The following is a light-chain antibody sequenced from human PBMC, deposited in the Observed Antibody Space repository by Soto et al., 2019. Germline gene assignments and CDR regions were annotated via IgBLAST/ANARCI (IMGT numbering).Light chain of an antibody. J-gene: IGLJ2*01. CDR2: EVS. CDR1: SGDVGGYNY. V-gene: IGLV2-8*01. CDR3: STYAGSNGVL. Sequence: QSALTQPPSASGSPGQSVTISCSGTSGDVGGYNYVSWYQQHPGKAPKLMIYEVSKRPSGVPDRFSGSKSGNTASPIVSGHQTEDEAHYYCSTYAGSNGVLFGGGTKRTVL.